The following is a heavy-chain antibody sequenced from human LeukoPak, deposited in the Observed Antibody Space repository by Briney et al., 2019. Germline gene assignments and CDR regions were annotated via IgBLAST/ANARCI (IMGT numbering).Heavy chain of an antibody. CDR3: AREGLYDFWSGYYLGY. J-gene: IGHJ4*02. V-gene: IGHV1-46*01. Sequence: ASVKVSCKASGYTFTSYYMHWVRQAPGQGLEWMGIINPSGGSTSYAQKFQGRVTMTRDTSTSTVYMELSSLGSEDTAVYYCAREGLYDFWSGYYLGYWGQGTLVTVSS. CDR2: INPSGGST. CDR1: GYTFTSYY. D-gene: IGHD3-3*01.